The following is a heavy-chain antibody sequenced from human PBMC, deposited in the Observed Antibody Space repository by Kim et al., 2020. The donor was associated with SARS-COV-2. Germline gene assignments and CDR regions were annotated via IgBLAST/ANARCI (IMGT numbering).Heavy chain of an antibody. CDR3: ARGDDSSGYPYYYGMDV. Sequence: GGSLRLSCAASGFTFSSYSMNWVRQAPGKGLEWVSSISSSSSYIYYADSVKGRFTISRDNAKNSLYLQMNSLRAEDTAVYYCARGDDSSGYPYYYGMDVWGQETTVTVSS. D-gene: IGHD3-22*01. CDR1: GFTFSSYS. J-gene: IGHJ6*02. V-gene: IGHV3-21*01. CDR2: ISSSSSYI.